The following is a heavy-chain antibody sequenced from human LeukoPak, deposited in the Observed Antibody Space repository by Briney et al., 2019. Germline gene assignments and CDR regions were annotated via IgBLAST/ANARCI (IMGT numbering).Heavy chain of an antibody. V-gene: IGHV1-2*02. Sequence: ASVKVSCKASGYTFTGYYMHWERQAPGQGLEWMGWINPNSGGTNYAQKFQGRVTMTRDTSISTAYMELSRLRSDDTAVYYCARDPGVGWTYYFDYWGQGTLVTVSS. D-gene: IGHD3/OR15-3a*01. CDR3: ARDPGVGWTYYFDY. CDR2: INPNSGGT. J-gene: IGHJ4*02. CDR1: GYTFTGYY.